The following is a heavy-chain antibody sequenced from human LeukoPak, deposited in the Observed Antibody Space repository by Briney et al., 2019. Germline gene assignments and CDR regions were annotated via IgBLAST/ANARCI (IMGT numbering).Heavy chain of an antibody. J-gene: IGHJ4*02. D-gene: IGHD1-26*01. Sequence: SVKVSCKASGGTFSSYAISWVRQAPGQGLEWMGGIIPIFGTANYAQKFQGRVTITADKSTSTAYMELSSLRSEDTAVYYCARDGGSYFPPDYWGQGTLVTVSS. CDR3: ARDGGSYFPPDY. CDR2: IIPIFGTA. V-gene: IGHV1-69*06. CDR1: GGTFSSYA.